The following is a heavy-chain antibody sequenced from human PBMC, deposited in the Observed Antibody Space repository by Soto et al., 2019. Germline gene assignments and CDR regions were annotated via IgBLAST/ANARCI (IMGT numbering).Heavy chain of an antibody. D-gene: IGHD2-2*01. CDR2: ISYSGSS. Sequence: SETLSLTXTVSGGSNIRDGYYWSWIRQHPGKGLEWIAYISYSGSSYSNPSLKSRVTISADTSKNQFSLRLTSVAAADTAVYFCARATPAGSADFWGQGTLVTVSS. CDR3: ARATPAGSADF. CDR1: GGSNIRDGYY. J-gene: IGHJ4*02. V-gene: IGHV4-31*02.